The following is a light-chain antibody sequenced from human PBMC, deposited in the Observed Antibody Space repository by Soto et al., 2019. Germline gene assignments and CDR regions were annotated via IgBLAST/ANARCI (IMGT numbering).Light chain of an antibody. CDR3: QQSHSTPLT. V-gene: IGKV1-39*01. CDR1: LRISKY. Sequence: DIKLTQSPSSLSASVGDRVTITCRASLRISKYLNWYQQKPGKAPKLLIYGASTLQSGVPSRFSGSGSGTDFTLTIPNLHPEDAATYFCQQSHSTPLTVGGGT. J-gene: IGKJ4*01. CDR2: GAS.